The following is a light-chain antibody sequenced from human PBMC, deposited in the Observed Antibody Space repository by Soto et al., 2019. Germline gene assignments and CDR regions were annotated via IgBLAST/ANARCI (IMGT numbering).Light chain of an antibody. CDR2: RAS. CDR1: QSVSSSY. J-gene: IGKJ1*01. CDR3: RQYHNLWA. Sequence: IVLTPSPVTLSLYPCDRSTLSCMASQSVSSSYLAWYQQKPGQAPRLLIYRASTRATGIPARFSGSGSGTEFTLTISSLQSEDFTVYSCRQYHNLWAFGQGTKVDIK. V-gene: IGKV3D-7*01.